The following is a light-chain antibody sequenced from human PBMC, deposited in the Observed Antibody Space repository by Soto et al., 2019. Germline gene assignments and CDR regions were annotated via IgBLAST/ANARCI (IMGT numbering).Light chain of an antibody. Sequence: QSALTQPPSVSGAPGQRVTISCTGSSSNIGTGYDVHWYQQLPGTAPKLLIYGNSIRPSGVPDRFSGSKSGTSASLAITGLQAEDEADYYCQSYDSSLRGSVFGGGTKLTVL. V-gene: IGLV1-40*01. J-gene: IGLJ2*01. CDR3: QSYDSSLRGSV. CDR1: SSNIGTGYD. CDR2: GNS.